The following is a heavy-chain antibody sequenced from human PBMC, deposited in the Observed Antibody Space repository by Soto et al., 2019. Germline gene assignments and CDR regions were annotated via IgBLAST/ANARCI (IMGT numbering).Heavy chain of an antibody. D-gene: IGHD6-6*01. J-gene: IGHJ5*02. CDR3: ARGRLHIAARREGGWFDP. CDR2: IYYSGST. CDR1: GGSISSGGYY. Sequence: PSETLSLTCTVSGGSISSGGYYWRWVRHHPGKGLEWIGYIYYSGSTYYNPSLKSRVTISVDTSKNQFSLKLSSVTAADTAVYYCARGRLHIAARREGGWFDPWGQGTQVTVSS. V-gene: IGHV4-31*03.